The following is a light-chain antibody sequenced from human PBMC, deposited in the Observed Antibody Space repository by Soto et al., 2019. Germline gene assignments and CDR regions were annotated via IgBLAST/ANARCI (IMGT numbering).Light chain of an antibody. Sequence: QSVLTQPASVSGSPGQSITISCTGTSSDVGGYNYVSWYQLHPGKVPKLMVYEVSNRPSGVSNRFSGSKSGNTASLTISGLQAEDEADYYCSSYTSSTAYVFGTGTKLTVL. CDR3: SSYTSSTAYV. CDR1: SSDVGGYNY. V-gene: IGLV2-14*01. J-gene: IGLJ1*01. CDR2: EVS.